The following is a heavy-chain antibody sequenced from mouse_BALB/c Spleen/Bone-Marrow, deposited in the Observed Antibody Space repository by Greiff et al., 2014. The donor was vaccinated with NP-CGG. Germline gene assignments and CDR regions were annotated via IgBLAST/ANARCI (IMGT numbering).Heavy chain of an antibody. V-gene: IGHV1-69*02. J-gene: IGHJ3*01. D-gene: IGHD2-3*01. CDR1: GYTFTSYW. Sequence: VQVVESGAELVKPGASVKLSCKASGYTFTSYWMHWVKQRPGQGLEWIGEIDPSDSYTNYNQKFKGKATLTVDKSSSTAYMQLSSLTSEDSAVYYCARYGGYFTWFAYWGQGTLVTDSA. CDR3: ARYGGYFTWFAY. CDR2: IDPSDSYT.